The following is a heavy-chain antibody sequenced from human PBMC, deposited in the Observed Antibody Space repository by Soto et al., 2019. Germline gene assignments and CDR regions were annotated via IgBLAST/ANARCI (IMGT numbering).Heavy chain of an antibody. Sequence: GGSLRLSCAASGFTFSSYSMNWVRQAPGKGLEWVSSISSSSSYIYYADSVKGRFTISRDNAKNSLYLQMNSLRAEDTAVYYCARDGYCTNGVCYGAAGDYYYYYGMDVWGQGTTVTVS. D-gene: IGHD2-8*01. J-gene: IGHJ6*02. V-gene: IGHV3-21*01. CDR1: GFTFSSYS. CDR2: ISSSSSYI. CDR3: ARDGYCTNGVCYGAAGDYYYYYGMDV.